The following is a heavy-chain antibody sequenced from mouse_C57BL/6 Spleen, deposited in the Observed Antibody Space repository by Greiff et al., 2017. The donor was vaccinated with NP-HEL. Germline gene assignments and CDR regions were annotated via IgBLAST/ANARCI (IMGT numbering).Heavy chain of an antibody. CDR2: ISDGGSYT. D-gene: IGHD2-2*01. J-gene: IGHJ4*01. V-gene: IGHV5-4*01. CDR1: GFTFSSYA. CDR3: ARNYLWLRSAMDY. Sequence: EVHLVESGGGLVKPGGSLKLSCAASGFTFSSYAMSWVRQTPEKRLEWVATISDGGSYTYYPDNVKGRFTISRDNAKNNLYLQMSHLKSEDTAMYYCARNYLWLRSAMDYWGQGTSVTVSS.